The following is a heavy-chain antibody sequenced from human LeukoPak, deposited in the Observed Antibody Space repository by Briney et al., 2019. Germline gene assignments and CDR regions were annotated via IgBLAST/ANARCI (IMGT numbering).Heavy chain of an antibody. CDR3: AKAPSLIAARFDY. CDR1: GFTFDDYA. V-gene: IGHV3-9*01. J-gene: IGHJ4*02. D-gene: IGHD6-13*01. CDR2: ISWNIGSI. Sequence: GGSLRLSCAASGFTFDDYAMHWVRQAPGKGLECVSGISWNIGSIGYADSVKGRFTISRDNAQNSLYLQMNSLRAEDTALYYCAKAPSLIAARFDYWGQGTLVTVSS.